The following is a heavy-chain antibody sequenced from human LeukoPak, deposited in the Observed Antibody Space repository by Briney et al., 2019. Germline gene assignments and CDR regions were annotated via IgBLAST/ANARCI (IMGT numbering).Heavy chain of an antibody. D-gene: IGHD6-19*01. CDR2: FDPEDGET. CDR1: GYTLTELF. Sequence: ASVKVSCKVSGYTLTELFMHWVRQAPGKGLEWMGGFDPEDGETIYAQKFQGRVTMTEDTSTDTAYMELSSLRSEDTAVYYCATEISSGWYRTNYYYGMDVWGQGTTVTVSS. V-gene: IGHV1-24*01. CDR3: ATEISSGWYRTNYYYGMDV. J-gene: IGHJ6*02.